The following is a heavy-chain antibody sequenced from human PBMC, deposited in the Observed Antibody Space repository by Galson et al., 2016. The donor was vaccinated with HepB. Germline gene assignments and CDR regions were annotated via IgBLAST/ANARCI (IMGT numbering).Heavy chain of an antibody. Sequence: CAISGDSVSSTSAAWNWIRQSPLRGLEWLGRTYYKSRWYNDHAVSMKSRIAISPDTSKNQFSLQLTSVTPEDTAVYFCAKEVFFTGVASFFDNWGQGALVTVSS. J-gene: IGHJ4*02. CDR1: GDSVSSTSAA. CDR2: TYYKSRWYN. D-gene: IGHD3-3*01. V-gene: IGHV6-1*01. CDR3: AKEVFFTGVASFFDN.